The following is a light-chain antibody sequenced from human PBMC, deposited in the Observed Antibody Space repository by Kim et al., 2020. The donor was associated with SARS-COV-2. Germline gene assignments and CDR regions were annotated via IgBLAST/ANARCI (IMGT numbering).Light chain of an antibody. J-gene: IGKJ3*01. CDR3: QQRSNWQFT. CDR1: QSVSSY. CDR2: EAS. V-gene: IGKV3-11*01. Sequence: EIVLTQSPATLSLSPGERATLSCRASQSVSSYLAWYQQKPGQAPRLLIYEASNRATGIPARFSGSGSGTDFTLTISSLEPEDFAVYYCQQRSNWQFTFGPGTKVDIK.